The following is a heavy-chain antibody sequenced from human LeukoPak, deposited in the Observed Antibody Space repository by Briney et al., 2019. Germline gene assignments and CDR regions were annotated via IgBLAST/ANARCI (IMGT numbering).Heavy chain of an antibody. CDR3: ARESLYEYDYAWGSSRVAFDI. V-gene: IGHV4-39*02. D-gene: IGHD3-16*02. CDR1: GGSISISNYY. Sequence: PSETLSLTCIVSGGSISISNYYWGWIRQPPGKGLEWIGSIYYSGDTYDNPSLKSRVTMSVDTSKNQFSLKLNSVTAADTAVYYCARESLYEYDYAWGSSRVAFDIWGQGTMVTVSS. CDR2: IYYSGDT. J-gene: IGHJ3*02.